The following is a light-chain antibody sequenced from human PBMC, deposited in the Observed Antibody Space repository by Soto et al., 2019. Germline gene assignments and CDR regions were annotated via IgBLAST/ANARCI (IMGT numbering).Light chain of an antibody. J-gene: IGLJ1*01. CDR1: SSDVGGYNY. Sequence: QSVLTQPPSASGSPGQSVAISCTGTSSDVGGYNYISWYQQHPGKAPKLMIYEVNKRPSGVPDRFSGSKPGNTASLTVSGLQVEDEADYYCSSYAGSSNVFGTGTKVTVL. CDR2: EVN. CDR3: SSYAGSSNV. V-gene: IGLV2-8*01.